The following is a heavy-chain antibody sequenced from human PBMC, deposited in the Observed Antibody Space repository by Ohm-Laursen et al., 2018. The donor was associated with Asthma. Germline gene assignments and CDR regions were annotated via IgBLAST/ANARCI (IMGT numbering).Heavy chain of an antibody. D-gene: IGHD5-18*01. Sequence: ASVKVSCKVSGYTLTELSMHWVRQAPGKGLEWMGGFDPEDGETIYAQKFQGRATITRDTSASTAYMELSSLRSEDTAVYYCARVGYSYGYWGQGTLVTVSS. V-gene: IGHV1-24*01. CDR2: FDPEDGET. CDR3: ARVGYSYGY. CDR1: GYTLTELS. J-gene: IGHJ4*02.